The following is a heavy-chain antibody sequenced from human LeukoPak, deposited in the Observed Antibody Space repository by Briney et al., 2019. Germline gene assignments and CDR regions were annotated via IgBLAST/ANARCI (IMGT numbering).Heavy chain of an antibody. CDR2: IIPILGIA. CDR1: GYTFTSYG. D-gene: IGHD4-17*01. J-gene: IGHJ4*02. V-gene: IGHV1-69*04. CDR3: AREGSYGDYEFDY. Sequence: ASVKVSCKASGYTFTSYGISWVRQAPGQGLEWMGRIIPILGIANYAQKFQGRVTITADKSTSTAYMELSSLRSEDTAVYYCAREGSYGDYEFDYWGQGTLVTVSS.